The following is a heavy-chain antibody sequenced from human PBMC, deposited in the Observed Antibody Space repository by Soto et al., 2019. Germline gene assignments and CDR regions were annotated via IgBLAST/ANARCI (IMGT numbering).Heavy chain of an antibody. CDR2: IDTSGNT. CDR1: GGSVDTYY. D-gene: IGHD6-13*01. J-gene: IGHJ6*02. V-gene: IGHV4-4*07. Sequence: SETLSLTGEGSGGSVDTYYWSWMRQPAGKGLEWSGRIDTSGNTNYNPSLKSRVTMSVDTSKKQFSLKLTSVTAADTAVYYCARYSNNWFQTEGMDVWGQGTTVTVSS. CDR3: ARYSNNWFQTEGMDV.